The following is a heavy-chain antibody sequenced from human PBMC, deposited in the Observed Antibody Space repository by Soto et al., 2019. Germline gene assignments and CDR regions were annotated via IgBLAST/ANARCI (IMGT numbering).Heavy chain of an antibody. CDR2: ISWNSGSI. CDR3: AKDNRPNMSTGGGVPAHHAFDI. CDR1: GFTFDDYA. D-gene: IGHD3-16*01. V-gene: IGHV3-9*01. J-gene: IGHJ3*02. Sequence: GGSLRLSCAASGFTFDDYAMHWVRQAPGKGLEWVSGISWNSGSIGYADSVKGRFTISRDNAKNSLYLQMNSLRAEDTALYYCAKDNRPNMSTGGGVPAHHAFDIWGQGTMVTVSS.